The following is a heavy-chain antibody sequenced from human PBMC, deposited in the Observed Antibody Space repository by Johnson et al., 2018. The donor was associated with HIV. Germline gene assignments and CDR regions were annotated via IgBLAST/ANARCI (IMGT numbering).Heavy chain of an antibody. Sequence: VQLVESGGGLVQPGGSLRLSCAASGFTFSDHYMDWVRQAPGKGLEWVSGISWNSGSIGYADSVKGRFTISRDHAKNSLYLQMTSLRAEDTALYYCAKDKALMTTVTPTAFDIWGQGTMVTVSS. CDR3: AKDKALMTTVTPTAFDI. CDR1: GFTFSDHY. J-gene: IGHJ3*02. CDR2: ISWNSGSI. V-gene: IGHV3-9*01. D-gene: IGHD4-17*01.